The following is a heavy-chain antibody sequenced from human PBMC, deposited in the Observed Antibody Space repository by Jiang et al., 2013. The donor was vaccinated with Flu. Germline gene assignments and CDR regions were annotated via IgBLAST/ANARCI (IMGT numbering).Heavy chain of an antibody. Sequence: GSGLVKPSETLSLTCTVSGGSISSYYWSWIRQSPGKGLEWIGYIYYSETTNYNPSLKGRVTMSVDTSMTHFSLKLSSVTAADTAVYYCAREGVVAGAFDIWGQGTMVTVSS. V-gene: IGHV4-59*01. CDR3: AREGVVAGAFDI. CDR1: GGSISSYY. CDR2: IYYSETT. J-gene: IGHJ3*02. D-gene: IGHD2-15*01.